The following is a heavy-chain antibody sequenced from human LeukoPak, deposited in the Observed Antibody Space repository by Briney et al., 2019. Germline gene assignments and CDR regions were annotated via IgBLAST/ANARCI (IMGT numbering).Heavy chain of an antibody. CDR2: IYYSGST. D-gene: IGHD4-17*01. Sequence: SENLSLTCTVSGGSISSSSYYWGWIRQPPGRGLEWIGSIYYSGSTYYNPSLKSRVTISVDTSKNQFSLKLSSVTAADTAVYYCARRTIRDTTVNPFITDYWGQGTLVTVSS. J-gene: IGHJ4*02. CDR1: GGSISSSSYY. CDR3: ARRTIRDTTVNPFITDY. V-gene: IGHV4-39*01.